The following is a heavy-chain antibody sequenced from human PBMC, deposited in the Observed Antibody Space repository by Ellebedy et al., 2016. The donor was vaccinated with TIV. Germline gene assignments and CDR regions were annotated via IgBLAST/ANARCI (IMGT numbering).Heavy chain of an antibody. CDR1: GFTFSSYG. CDR3: ARDGIVATKAFDI. J-gene: IGHJ3*02. D-gene: IGHD5-12*01. V-gene: IGHV3-33*01. CDR2: IWYDGSNK. Sequence: GESLKISCAASGFTFSSYGMHWVRQAPGKGLEWVAVIWYDGSNKYNADSVKGRFTISRDNSNNTFYLQMNSLRVEDTAVSYCARDGIVATKAFDIWGQGTMVTVSS.